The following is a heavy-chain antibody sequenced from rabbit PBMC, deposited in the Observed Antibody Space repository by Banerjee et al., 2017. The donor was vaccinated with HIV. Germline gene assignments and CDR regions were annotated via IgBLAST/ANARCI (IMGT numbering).Heavy chain of an antibody. V-gene: IGHV1S40*01. D-gene: IGHD1-1*01. CDR3: AREDTISTGDFNL. CDR2: IDTGNSNT. J-gene: IGHJ4*01. CDR1: GFSLSSRYW. Sequence: QSLEESGGDLVKPGASLTLTCTASGFSLSSRYWVCWVRQAPGKGLEWIACIDTGNSNTDYANWAKGRFTISKTSSTTVTLQMTSLTAADTATYFCAREDTISTGDFNLWGPGTLVTVS.